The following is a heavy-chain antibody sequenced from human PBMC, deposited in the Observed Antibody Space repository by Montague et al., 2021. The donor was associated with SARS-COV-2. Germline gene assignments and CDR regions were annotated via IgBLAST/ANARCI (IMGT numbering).Heavy chain of an antibody. Sequence: SETLSLTCGVYDGSLSNYYWSWIRQTPGRGLEWIGGINQSGTTNXNPSLKSRVTISVDASKNQFSLRVTSVTGADRAVYYCARGRKSRVSVGRGVLTSPYVEFWGQGTPVVVSS. CDR3: ARGRKSRVSVGRGVLTSPYVEF. V-gene: IGHV4-34*01. CDR2: INQSGTT. CDR1: DGSLSNYY. D-gene: IGHD3-10*01. J-gene: IGHJ4*02.